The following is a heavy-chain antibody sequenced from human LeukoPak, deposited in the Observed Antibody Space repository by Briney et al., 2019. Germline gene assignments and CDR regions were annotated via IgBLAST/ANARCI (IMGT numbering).Heavy chain of an antibody. CDR1: GFTFSSYS. V-gene: IGHV3-21*01. D-gene: IGHD3-22*01. CDR3: ATVVVSVFDY. J-gene: IGHJ4*02. Sequence: GGSLRLSCAASGFTFSSYSMNWVRQAPGKGLEWVSSISSSSSYIYYADSVKGRFTISRDNAKNSLYLQMNSLRAGDTAVYYCATVVVSVFDYWGQGTLVTVSS. CDR2: ISSSSSYI.